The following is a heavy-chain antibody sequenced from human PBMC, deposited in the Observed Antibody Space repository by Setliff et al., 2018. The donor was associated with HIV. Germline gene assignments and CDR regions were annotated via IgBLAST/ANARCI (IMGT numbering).Heavy chain of an antibody. CDR2: LSYTGRT. J-gene: IGHJ6*02. D-gene: IGHD3-10*01. CDR3: ARDLSPYGSGDRYYYYGMDV. V-gene: IGHV4-31*03. CDR1: GGSISSSGNY. Sequence: SETLSLTCTVSGGSISSSGNYWTWIRQRPGKGLEWIGYLSYTGRTYYHPSLKSRVLISVDTSNNLFSLSLRSVTAADTAVYYCARDLSPYGSGDRYYYYGMDVWGQGTTVTVSS.